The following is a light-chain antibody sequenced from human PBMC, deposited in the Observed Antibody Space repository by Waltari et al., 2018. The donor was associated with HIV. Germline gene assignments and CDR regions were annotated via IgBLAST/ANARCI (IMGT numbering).Light chain of an antibody. V-gene: IGKV2-28*01. J-gene: IGKJ4*01. CDR1: QSLLQSNGYNY. CDR3: MQALQTPT. CDR2: LGS. Sequence: DIVMTQSPLSQPVTPGEPASISCRSSQSLLQSNGYNYLDWYLQKPGQSPQLLIYLGSNRASGVPDRFSGSGSGTDFTLKISRVEAEDVGVYYCMQALQTPTFGGGTKVEIK.